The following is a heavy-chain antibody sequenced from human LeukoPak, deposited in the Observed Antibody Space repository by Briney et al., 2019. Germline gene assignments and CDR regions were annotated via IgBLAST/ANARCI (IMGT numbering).Heavy chain of an antibody. J-gene: IGHJ5*01. V-gene: IGHV4-59*02. CDR3: ARGGASSKLLDS. D-gene: IGHD6-13*01. CDR2: IYNSRST. CDR1: SAFVSITF. Sequence: SQTLSLTCTVSSAFVSITFWSWAQQPPAKALENIGYIYNSRSTNYDPSLESRVTISVDTSKNQFSLKVTSVTAADTAVYYCARGGASSKLLDSWGQGTLVTVSS.